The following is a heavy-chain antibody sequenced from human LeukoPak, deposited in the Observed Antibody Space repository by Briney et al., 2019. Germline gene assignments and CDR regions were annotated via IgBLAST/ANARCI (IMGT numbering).Heavy chain of an antibody. D-gene: IGHD2-21*02. J-gene: IGHJ5*02. CDR1: GGSFSGYY. CDR2: INHSGST. V-gene: IGHV4-34*01. Sequence: SETLSLTCAVYGGSFSGYYWSWIRQPPGKGLEWIGEINHSGSTNYNPSLKSRVTISVDTSKNQFSLKLSSVTAADTAVYYCGRRRGDWKVNWYDPWGQGTLVTVSS. CDR3: GRRRGDWKVNWYDP.